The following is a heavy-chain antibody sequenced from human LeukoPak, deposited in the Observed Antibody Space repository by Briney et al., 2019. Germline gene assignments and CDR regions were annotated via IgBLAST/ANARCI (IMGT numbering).Heavy chain of an antibody. CDR2: INHSGST. CDR1: GGSFSGYY. D-gene: IGHD1-26*01. Sequence: SETLSPTCAVYGGSFSGYYWSWIRQPPGKGLEWIGEINHSGSTNYNPSLKSRVTISVDTSKNQFSLKLSSVTAADTAVYYCARAPYSGSPNFDYWGQGTLVTVSS. J-gene: IGHJ4*02. V-gene: IGHV4-34*01. CDR3: ARAPYSGSPNFDY.